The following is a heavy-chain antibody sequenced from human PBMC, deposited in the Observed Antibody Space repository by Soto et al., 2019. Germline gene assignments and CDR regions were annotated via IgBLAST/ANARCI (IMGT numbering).Heavy chain of an antibody. CDR3: ARGGVDVVATSAFDY. CDR1: GATYSTSA. V-gene: IGHV1-69*01. D-gene: IGHD5-12*01. Sequence: QVQLVQSGAEVKKPGSSVKVSCTASGATYSTSAISWVRQAPGQGLEWMGGINPILGTPDYAHKFQGRVTITADESTSTVYMELGSLRSEDTAIYFCARGGVDVVATSAFDYWGQGTLVTVSS. CDR2: INPILGTP. J-gene: IGHJ4*02.